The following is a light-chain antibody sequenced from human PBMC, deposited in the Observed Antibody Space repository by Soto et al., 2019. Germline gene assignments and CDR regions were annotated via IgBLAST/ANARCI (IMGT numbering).Light chain of an antibody. CDR3: CSYAGSPWV. V-gene: IGLV2-23*01. J-gene: IGLJ3*02. CDR2: EGS. CDR1: SSDVGNYNL. Sequence: QSALTQPASVSGSPGQSITISCTGTSSDVGNYNLVSWYQQHPGKAPKLIIYEGSKRPSGVSNRFSGYKSGNTASLTISGLQAEDEADYYCCSYAGSPWVFGGGTKVTVL.